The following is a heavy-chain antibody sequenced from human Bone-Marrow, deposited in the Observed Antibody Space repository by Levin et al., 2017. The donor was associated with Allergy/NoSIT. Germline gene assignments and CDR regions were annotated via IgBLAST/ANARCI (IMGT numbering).Heavy chain of an antibody. CDR3: ARDEYGSGTNMDV. CDR2: IYYSGST. D-gene: IGHD3-10*01. Sequence: PSETLSLTCTVSGGSISSYYWSWIRQPPGKGLEWIGYIYYSGSTNYNPSLKSRVTISVDTSKNQFSLKLSSVTAADTAVYYCARDEYGSGTNMDVWGKGTTVTVSS. J-gene: IGHJ6*03. V-gene: IGHV4-59*01. CDR1: GGSISSYY.